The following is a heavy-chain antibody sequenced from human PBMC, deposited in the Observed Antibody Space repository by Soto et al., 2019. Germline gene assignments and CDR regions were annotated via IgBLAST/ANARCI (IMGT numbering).Heavy chain of an antibody. V-gene: IGHV4-31*03. Sequence: SETLSLTCTVSGGSISSGGYYWSWIRQHPGKGLEWLGYSYYSGSTYYNPSLKSRVTITRDTSASTAYMELSSLRSEDTAVYYCARGGTSCYVDWGQGTLVTVSS. CDR2: SYYSGST. J-gene: IGHJ4*02. D-gene: IGHD2-2*01. CDR3: ARGGTSCYVD. CDR1: GGSISSGGYY.